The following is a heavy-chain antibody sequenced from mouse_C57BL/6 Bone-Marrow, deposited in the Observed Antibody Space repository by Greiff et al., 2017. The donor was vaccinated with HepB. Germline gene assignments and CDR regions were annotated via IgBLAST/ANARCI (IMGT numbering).Heavy chain of an antibody. J-gene: IGHJ2*01. CDR3: ASGNPYFDY. Sequence: VQLKESGPGLVKPSQSLSLTCSVTGYSITSGYYWNWIRQFPGNKLEWMGYISYDGSNNYNPSLKNRISITRDTSKNQFFLKLNSVTTEDTATYYCASGNPYFDYWGQGTTLTVSS. D-gene: IGHD2-1*01. V-gene: IGHV3-6*01. CDR2: ISYDGSN. CDR1: GYSITSGYY.